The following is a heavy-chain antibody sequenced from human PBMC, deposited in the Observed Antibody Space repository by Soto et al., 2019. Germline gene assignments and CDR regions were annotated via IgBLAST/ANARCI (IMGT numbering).Heavy chain of an antibody. V-gene: IGHV3-72*01. CDR1: GFTFSDHY. CDR3: ARGGASGSFYGDY. J-gene: IGHJ4*02. CDR2: IRNKANGYTT. D-gene: IGHD1-26*01. Sequence: EVQLVESGGGLVQPGGSLRLSCAASGFTFSDHYMDWVRQAPGKGLEWVGRIRNKANGYTTEYAASVKGRFTISRDDSKSSRYLKMNSLKTEDTAVYYCARGGASGSFYGDYWGQGTLVTVS.